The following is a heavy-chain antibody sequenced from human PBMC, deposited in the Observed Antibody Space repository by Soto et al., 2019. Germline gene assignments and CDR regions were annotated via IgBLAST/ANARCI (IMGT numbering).Heavy chain of an antibody. CDR1: GGTFSSYA. Sequence: SVKVSCKASGGTFSSYAISWVRQAPGQGLEWMGGIIPIFGTANYAQKFQGRVTITADESTSTAYMELSSLRSEDTAVYYCARSTPKSLYYYDSSGFNNWFDPWGQGTLVTVS. CDR3: ARSTPKSLYYYDSSGFNNWFDP. J-gene: IGHJ5*02. D-gene: IGHD3-22*01. CDR2: IIPIFGTA. V-gene: IGHV1-69*13.